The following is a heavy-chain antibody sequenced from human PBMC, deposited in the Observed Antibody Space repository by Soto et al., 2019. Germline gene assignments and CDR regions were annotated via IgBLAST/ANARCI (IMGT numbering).Heavy chain of an antibody. V-gene: IGHV3-21*01. D-gene: IGHD2-15*01. J-gene: IGHJ6*02. CDR3: ASGWQIKDYCAMDV. Sequence: EVQLVESGGGLVKPGGSLRLSCVGSGFTFSSYGLHWVRQAPGKGLEWVSSISSRSSYIYYADSVKGRFNISRDNAKRSLFLQRKTLRAEDTAMYYCASGWQIKDYCAMDVWGQGTTVTVSS. CDR1: GFTFSSYG. CDR2: ISSRSSYI.